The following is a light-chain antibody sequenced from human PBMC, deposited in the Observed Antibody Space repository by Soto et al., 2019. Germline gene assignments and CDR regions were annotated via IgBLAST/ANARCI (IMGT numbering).Light chain of an antibody. J-gene: IGLJ1*01. CDR3: SSYTSSTTYV. Sequence: QSVLTQPASVSGSPGQSITISCTGTSSDVGGYNYVSWYQQYPGKAPKLIVYEVNNRPSGVSGRFSGSKSGNTASLTISGLLADDEADYYCSSYTSSTTYVFGTGTKGTVL. CDR2: EVN. V-gene: IGLV2-14*01. CDR1: SSDVGGYNY.